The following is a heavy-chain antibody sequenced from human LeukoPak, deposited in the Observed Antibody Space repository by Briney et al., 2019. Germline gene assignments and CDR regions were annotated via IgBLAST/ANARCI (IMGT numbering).Heavy chain of an antibody. CDR2: IYDRGST. Sequence: SETLSLTCAVYGGSLSGYYWNWIRQPPGKGLKWTGYIYDRGSTKYNPSLKSRVTISVDTSKNQFSLRLRSVTAADTAVYYCARHAGRDSSWAWGQGTLVTVSS. V-gene: IGHV4-59*08. CDR1: GGSLSGYY. D-gene: IGHD6-13*01. J-gene: IGHJ4*02. CDR3: ARHAGRDSSWA.